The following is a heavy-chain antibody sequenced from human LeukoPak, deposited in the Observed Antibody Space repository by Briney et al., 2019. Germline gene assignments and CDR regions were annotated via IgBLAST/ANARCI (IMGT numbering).Heavy chain of an antibody. CDR2: MNPNSGNT. CDR1: GYTFTSYD. D-gene: IGHD5-12*01. Sequence: ASVKVSCKASGYTFTSYDINWLRQATGQGLEWMGWMNPNSGNTGYAQKFQGRVTMTRNTSISTAYMELSSLRSKDTAVYNCAIGTHVDMVGTLGERVKKGLDYWGQGTLVTVSS. V-gene: IGHV1-8*01. J-gene: IGHJ4*02. CDR3: AIGTHVDMVGTLGERVKKGLDY.